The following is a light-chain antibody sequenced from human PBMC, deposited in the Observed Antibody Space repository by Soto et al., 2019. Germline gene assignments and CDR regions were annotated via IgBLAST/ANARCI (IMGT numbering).Light chain of an antibody. CDR2: EVS. Sequence: QSALTPPPSASGSPGQSVTISCTGTSSEVGGYNCVSWYQQHPGKAPKLMIYEVSKRPSGVPDRFSGSKSGNTASLTVSGLQAEDEADYYCSSYAGSNIPVVFGGGTKLTVL. J-gene: IGLJ2*01. CDR1: SSEVGGYNC. CDR3: SSYAGSNIPVV. V-gene: IGLV2-8*01.